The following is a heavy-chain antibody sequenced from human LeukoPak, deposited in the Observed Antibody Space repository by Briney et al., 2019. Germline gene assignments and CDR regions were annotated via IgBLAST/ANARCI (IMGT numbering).Heavy chain of an antibody. CDR1: GFALSSHW. CDR3: ARGASGYSYG. CDR2: INSDGTST. Sequence: ETGGSLRLSCAASGFALSSHWMTWVRQVPGKGLVWVSRINSDGTSTTYADSVKGRFTISRDNAKNTLYLQMNSLRAEDTAVYYCARGASGYSYGWGQGTLVTVSS. J-gene: IGHJ4*02. D-gene: IGHD5-18*01. V-gene: IGHV3-74*01.